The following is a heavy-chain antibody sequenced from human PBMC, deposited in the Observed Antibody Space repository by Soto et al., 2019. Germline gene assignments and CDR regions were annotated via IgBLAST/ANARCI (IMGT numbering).Heavy chain of an antibody. Sequence: QVQLQESGPGLVKPSETLSLTCTVSGGSVSGGSYCWSWIRQPPGKGLECIGYVYNSGSTTYHPSLTSPVTISVDTSKNQFSLGLSSVTAADTAVYYCARVPWTTYFDLWGRGTLVTVSS. D-gene: IGHD5-12*01. CDR2: VYNSGST. CDR1: GGSVSGGSYC. V-gene: IGHV4-61*01. CDR3: ARVPWTTYFDL. J-gene: IGHJ2*01.